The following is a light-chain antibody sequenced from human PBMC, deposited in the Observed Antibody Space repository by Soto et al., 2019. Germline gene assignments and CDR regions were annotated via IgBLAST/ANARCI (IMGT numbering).Light chain of an antibody. Sequence: QSALTQPPSASGSPGQSVTISCSGTSSDVGGCNYVSWYQQHPGKAPKLMIYEVSKRPSGVPDRFSGSKSGNTASLTVAGLQAEDEADYYCCSYGGSNNLIFGGGTKLTVL. CDR1: SSDVGGCNY. V-gene: IGLV2-8*01. CDR2: EVS. CDR3: CSYGGSNNLI. J-gene: IGLJ2*01.